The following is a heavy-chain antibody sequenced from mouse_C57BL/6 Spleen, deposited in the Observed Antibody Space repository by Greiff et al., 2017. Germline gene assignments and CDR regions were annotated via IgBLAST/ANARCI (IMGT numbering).Heavy chain of an antibody. J-gene: IGHJ1*03. CDR3: ARAADYGYFDV. V-gene: IGHV1-72*01. D-gene: IGHD1-2*01. CDR2: IDPNSGGT. CDR1: GYTFTSYW. Sequence: QVQLKQPGAELVKPGASVKLSCKASGYTFTSYWMHWVKQRPGRGLEWIGRIDPNSGGTKYNEKFKGKATLTVDKPSSPAYMQLSRLTSEDPAVYYCARAADYGYFDVWGTGTTVTVSS.